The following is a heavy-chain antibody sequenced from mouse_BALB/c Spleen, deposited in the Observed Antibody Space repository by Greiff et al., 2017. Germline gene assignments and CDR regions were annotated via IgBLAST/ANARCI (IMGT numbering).Heavy chain of an antibody. CDR2: IYPGDGDT. D-gene: IGHD2-1*01. CDR1: GYTFTSYW. CDR3: ARRIYYGNPSYAMDY. Sequence: VQLQQSGAELARPGASVKLSCKASGYTFTSYWMQWVKQRPGQGLEWIGAIYPGDGDTRYTQKFKGKATLTADKSSSTAYMQLSSLASEDSAVYYCARRIYYGNPSYAMDYWGQGTSVTVSS. J-gene: IGHJ4*01. V-gene: IGHV1-87*01.